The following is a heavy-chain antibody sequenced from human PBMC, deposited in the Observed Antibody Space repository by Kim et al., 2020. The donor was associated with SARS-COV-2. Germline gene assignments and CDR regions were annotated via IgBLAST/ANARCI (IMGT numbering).Heavy chain of an antibody. CDR3: AKASGDWYFDV. D-gene: IGHD3-10*01. J-gene: IGHJ2*01. CDR2: IAWNTGTK. V-gene: IGHV3-9*01. CDR1: GFNFGDYA. Sequence: GGSLRLSCAASGFNFGDYAMHWVRQAPGKGLEWVSGIAWNTGTKNYVDSVQGRFTISRDNVKRYVYLQMDGLRLDDTAFYYCAKASGDWYFDVWGRATLAT.